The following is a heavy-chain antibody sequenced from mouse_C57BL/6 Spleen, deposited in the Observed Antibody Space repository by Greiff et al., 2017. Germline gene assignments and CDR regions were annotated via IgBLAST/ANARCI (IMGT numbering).Heavy chain of an antibody. Sequence: QVQLQQPGAELVKPGASVTFTSYWMHWVKQRPGQGLEWIGNINPSNGGTNYNEKFKSKATLTVDKSSSTAYMQLSSLTSEDSAVYYCAREGYYTGYFDVWGTGTTVTVSS. CDR2: INPSNGGT. CDR1: FTSYW. J-gene: IGHJ1*03. CDR3: AREGYYTGYFDV. D-gene: IGHD1-1*01. V-gene: IGHV1-53*01.